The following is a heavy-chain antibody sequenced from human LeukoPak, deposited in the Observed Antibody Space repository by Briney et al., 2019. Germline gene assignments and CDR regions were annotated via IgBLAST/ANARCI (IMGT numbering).Heavy chain of an antibody. CDR1: GGSFSGYY. J-gene: IGHJ3*02. CDR2: INHSGST. V-gene: IGHV4-34*01. CDR3: ARAPGGYGSGSRGAFDI. Sequence: SETLSLTCAVYGGSFSGYYWSWIRQPPGKGLEWIGEINHSGSTNYNPSVKSRVTISVDTSKNQFSLRLSSVTAADTAVYYCARAPGGYGSGSRGAFDIWGQGTMVTVSS. D-gene: IGHD3-10*01.